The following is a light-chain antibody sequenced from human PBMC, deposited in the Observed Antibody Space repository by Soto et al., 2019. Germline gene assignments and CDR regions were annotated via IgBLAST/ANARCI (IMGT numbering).Light chain of an antibody. Sequence: DVVMTQSPLSLPVTLGQPASISCRSSQSLIHSDGNTYLSWFQQRPGQSPRRLIYEVSDRDSGVPDRFTGSGSGTDFTLKISRVEAEDVGVYYCMQGTHWPWTFGQGT. CDR3: MQGTHWPWT. CDR1: QSLIHSDGNTY. J-gene: IGKJ1*01. CDR2: EVS. V-gene: IGKV2-30*02.